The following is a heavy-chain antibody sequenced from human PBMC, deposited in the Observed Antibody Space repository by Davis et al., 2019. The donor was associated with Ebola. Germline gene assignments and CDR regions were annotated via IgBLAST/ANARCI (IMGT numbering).Heavy chain of an antibody. Sequence: AASVKVSCKVSGYSLIEFSIHWVRQAPGKGLEWVGGFDPEDDERIYAQNFQGRVTVTEDTSSDTAYMELSGLRFEDTAVYYCARHPIPYYFDYWGQGTLVTVSS. CDR2: FDPEDDER. J-gene: IGHJ4*02. CDR1: GYSLIEFS. V-gene: IGHV1-24*01. CDR3: ARHPIPYYFDY.